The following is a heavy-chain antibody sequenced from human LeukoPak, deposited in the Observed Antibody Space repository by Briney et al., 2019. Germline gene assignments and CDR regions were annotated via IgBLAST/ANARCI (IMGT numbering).Heavy chain of an antibody. CDR1: GGSFTGYY. J-gene: IGHJ5*02. CDR3: VRLYYYGSGSGWFDP. D-gene: IGHD3-10*01. CDR2: INHSGST. V-gene: IGHV4-34*01. Sequence: SETLSLTCAVYGGSFTGYYWSWIRQPPGKGLEWIGEINHSGSTNYNPSLKSRVTISVDTSKNQLSLKLSSVTAADTAVYYCVRLYYYGSGSGWFDPWGQGTLVTVSS.